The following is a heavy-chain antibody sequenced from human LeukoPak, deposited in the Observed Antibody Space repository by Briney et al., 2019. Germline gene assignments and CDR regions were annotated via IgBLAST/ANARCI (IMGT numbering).Heavy chain of an antibody. CDR3: ARGLVGSSSSFVLDAFDI. D-gene: IGHD6-6*01. CDR1: GYTFTSYA. J-gene: IGHJ3*02. Sequence: ASVKVSCKASGYTFTSYAMHWVRQAPGQRLEWMGWINAGNGNTKYSQEFQGRVTITRNTSISTAYMELSSLRSEDTAVYYCARGLVGSSSSFVLDAFDIWGQGTMVTVSS. CDR2: INAGNGNT. V-gene: IGHV1-3*03.